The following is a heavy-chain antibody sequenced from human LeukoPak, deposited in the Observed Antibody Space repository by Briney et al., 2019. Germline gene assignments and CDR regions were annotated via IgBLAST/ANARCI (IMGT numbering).Heavy chain of an antibody. Sequence: GGSLRLSCAASGFAFSTYDMHWVRQVTCKGLEWVSPICIAGDTYYPGSVKGRFTISKENAKNSLYFQMNSLRAGDTAVYYCARGYVHAFDIWGQGTMVTVS. CDR1: GFAFSTYD. CDR3: ARGYVHAFDI. D-gene: IGHD5-12*01. J-gene: IGHJ3*02. CDR2: ICIAGDT. V-gene: IGHV3-13*04.